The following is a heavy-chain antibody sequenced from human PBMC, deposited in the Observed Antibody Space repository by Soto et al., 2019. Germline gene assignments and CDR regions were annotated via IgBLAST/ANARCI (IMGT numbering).Heavy chain of an antibody. Sequence: RSLTCTVSGGSVSSGSYYWSWIRQPPGKGLEWIGYIYYSGSTNYNPSLKSRVTISVDTSKNQFSLKLSSVTAADTAVYYCARSSGGGYYYSFDYWGQGTLVTVSS. CDR3: ARSSGGGYYYSFDY. V-gene: IGHV4-61*01. J-gene: IGHJ4*02. CDR2: IYYSGST. D-gene: IGHD3-22*01. CDR1: GGSVSSGSYY.